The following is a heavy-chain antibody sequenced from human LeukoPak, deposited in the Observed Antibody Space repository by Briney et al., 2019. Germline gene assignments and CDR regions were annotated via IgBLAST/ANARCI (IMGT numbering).Heavy chain of an antibody. J-gene: IGHJ4*02. CDR3: ARANTTFGAVIPAY. CDR2: INPSGGIT. Sequence: ASVKVSCKASGYTFSNYYMHWVRQAPGQGLEWMGIINPSGGITNSAQKFQGRVTMTRDMSTSTVYRELSSLRFEDTAVYYCARANTTFGAVIPAYWGRGTLVTVSS. V-gene: IGHV1-46*01. CDR1: GYTFSNYY. D-gene: IGHD3-3*01.